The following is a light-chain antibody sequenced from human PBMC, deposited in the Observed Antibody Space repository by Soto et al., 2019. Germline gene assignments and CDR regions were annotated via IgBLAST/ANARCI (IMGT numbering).Light chain of an antibody. CDR2: DAS. Sequence: EIVLTQSPATLSWSPGERATLSCRASQSVSSYLAWYQQKPGQAPRLLIYDASNRATGIPARFSGSGSGTDFTLTISSLEPEDFAVYYCQQRSNWAPSITFGQGTRLEIK. J-gene: IGKJ5*01. V-gene: IGKV3-11*01. CDR1: QSVSSY. CDR3: QQRSNWAPSIT.